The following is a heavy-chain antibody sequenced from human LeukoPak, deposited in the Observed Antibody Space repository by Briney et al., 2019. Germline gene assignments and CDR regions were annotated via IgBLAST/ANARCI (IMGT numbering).Heavy chain of an antibody. CDR3: ATRRYGGKGEVFFDY. CDR2: IYYSGST. Sequence: KTSETLSLTCTVSGDSVSSDDCYWTWIRQPPGKGLELIGYIYYSGSTFYNPSLKSRLTISVDTSKNQFSLNLSSVTAADTAVYFCATRRYGGKGEVFFDYWGQGTLVTVSS. D-gene: IGHD4-23*01. J-gene: IGHJ4*02. V-gene: IGHV4-30-4*08. CDR1: GDSVSSDDCY.